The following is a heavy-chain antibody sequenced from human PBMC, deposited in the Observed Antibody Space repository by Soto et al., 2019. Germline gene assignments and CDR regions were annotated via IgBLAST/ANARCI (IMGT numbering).Heavy chain of an antibody. Sequence: QVQLQQWGAGLLKPSETLSLTCAVYGGSFSGYYWSWIRQPPGKGLEWIGEINHSGSTNYNPSLTRRVTISVDTSKTQFSLKLGSVTAADTAVYYCARRGRYSSSWLFCGQGTMVTVSS. CDR1: GGSFSGYY. V-gene: IGHV4-34*01. D-gene: IGHD6-13*01. CDR2: INHSGST. J-gene: IGHJ3*01. CDR3: ARRGRYSSSWLF.